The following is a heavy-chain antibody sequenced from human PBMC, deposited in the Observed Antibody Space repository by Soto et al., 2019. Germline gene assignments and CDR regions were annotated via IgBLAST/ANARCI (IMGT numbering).Heavy chain of an antibody. V-gene: IGHV3-48*03. Sequence: GGSLRLSCAASGFTFSSYEMNWVRQAPGKGLEWVSYISSSGSTIYYADSVKGRFTISRDNAKNSLYLQMNSLRAEDTAVYYCARDSVSGYEGRADHYYGMDVWGQGTTVTVSS. D-gene: IGHD5-12*01. CDR3: ARDSVSGYEGRADHYYGMDV. CDR2: ISSSGSTI. J-gene: IGHJ6*02. CDR1: GFTFSSYE.